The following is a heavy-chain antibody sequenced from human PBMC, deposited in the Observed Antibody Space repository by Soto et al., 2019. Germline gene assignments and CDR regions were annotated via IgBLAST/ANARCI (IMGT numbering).Heavy chain of an antibody. V-gene: IGHV1-69*02. CDR1: GGTFSSYT. D-gene: IGHD3-10*01. J-gene: IGHJ4*02. Sequence: QVQLVQSGAEVKKPGSSVKVSCKASGGTFSSYTISWLRQAPGQGLEWMGRIIPILGIANYAQKFQGRVTITADKSTSTAYMELSSLRSEDTAVYYCASPYGSGSYSTDYWGQGTLVTVSS. CDR2: IIPILGIA. CDR3: ASPYGSGSYSTDY.